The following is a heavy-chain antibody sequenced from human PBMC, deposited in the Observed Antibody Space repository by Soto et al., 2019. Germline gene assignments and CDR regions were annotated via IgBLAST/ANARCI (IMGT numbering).Heavy chain of an antibody. CDR1: GDNLTPYP. CDR2: ISGSGFKK. CDR3: AKNQGVELVPLATVDWFDP. D-gene: IGHD1-26*01. V-gene: IGHV3-23*01. Sequence: RGALRLSGAPGDNLTPYPVNWVRQAPGKGLEWISSISGSGFKKYYADSVKGRFTISRDNSKSTVYLELNNLSAEDTAVYHCAKNQGVELVPLATVDWFDPWGQGPVVTVSS. J-gene: IGHJ5*02.